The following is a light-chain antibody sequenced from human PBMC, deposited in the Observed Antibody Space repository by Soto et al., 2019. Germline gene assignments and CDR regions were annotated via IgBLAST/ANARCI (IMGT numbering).Light chain of an antibody. CDR2: DVN. CDR3: SSYTTGNTPYV. Sequence: QSALTQPASVSGSPGQSIAISCTGTSSDVGGSDFVSWYQQHPGKAPKLIIHDVNNRPSGVSARFSGSKSGNTASLTISGLPAEDEADDFCSSYTTGNTPYVFGAGTKVTVL. V-gene: IGLV2-14*01. CDR1: SSDVGGSDF. J-gene: IGLJ1*01.